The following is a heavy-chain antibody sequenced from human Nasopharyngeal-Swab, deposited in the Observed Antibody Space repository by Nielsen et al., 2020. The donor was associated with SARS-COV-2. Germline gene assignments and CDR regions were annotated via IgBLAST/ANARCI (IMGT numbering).Heavy chain of an antibody. D-gene: IGHD3-22*01. CDR2: IYYSGST. V-gene: IGHV4-39*07. Sequence: WIRQPPGKGLEWIGSIYYSGSTYYNPSLKSRVTISVDTSKNQFSLKLSSVTAADTAVYYCARACDSSHNWFDPWGQGTLVTVSS. J-gene: IGHJ5*02. CDR3: ARACDSSHNWFDP.